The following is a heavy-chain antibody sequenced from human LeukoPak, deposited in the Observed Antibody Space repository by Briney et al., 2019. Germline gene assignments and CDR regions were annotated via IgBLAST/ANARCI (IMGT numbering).Heavy chain of an antibody. Sequence: GGSLRLSREASGFMFSGYGMDWFRPAPTKGLEWVGAIWYDGSQKYYADSVKGRFTISRDNSKNTLYLQMNSLRGEDTGAYYCAKIPIYCSGGSCYTPYWGQGTLVTVSS. CDR2: IWYDGSQK. J-gene: IGHJ4*02. CDR1: GFMFSGYG. D-gene: IGHD2-15*01. V-gene: IGHV3-33*06. CDR3: AKIPIYCSGGSCYTPY.